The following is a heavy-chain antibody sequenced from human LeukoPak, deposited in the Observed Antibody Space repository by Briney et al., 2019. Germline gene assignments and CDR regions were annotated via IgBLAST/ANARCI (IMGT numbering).Heavy chain of an antibody. CDR1: GGSISPYY. CDR3: VRGCGEISWFTP. CDR2: VSYSGRT. Sequence: SETLSLTCTVSGGSISPYYWSWIRQPPGKGLEWIGYVSYSGRTNYNPSLKSRVTVAVDSSKNQFSLKLRYVTDADTAVYYCVRGCGEISWFTPSGQPSLVTVSS. J-gene: IGHJ5*02. V-gene: IGHV4-59*08. D-gene: IGHD7-27*01.